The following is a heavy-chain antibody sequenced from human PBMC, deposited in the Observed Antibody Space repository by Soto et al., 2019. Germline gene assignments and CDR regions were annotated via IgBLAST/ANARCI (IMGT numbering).Heavy chain of an antibody. D-gene: IGHD2-2*01. J-gene: IGHJ6*02. CDR2: ISYDGSNK. Sequence: QVQLVESGGGVVQPGRSLRLSCAASGFTFSSYGMHWVRQAPGKGLEWVAVISYDGSNKYYADYVKGRFTISRDNSKNTLYLQMKSLRAEDTAGYYCAKGPAIVLVPAAMNYYYGMDVWGQGTTVTVSS. CDR3: AKGPAIVLVPAAMNYYYGMDV. CDR1: GFTFSSYG. V-gene: IGHV3-30*18.